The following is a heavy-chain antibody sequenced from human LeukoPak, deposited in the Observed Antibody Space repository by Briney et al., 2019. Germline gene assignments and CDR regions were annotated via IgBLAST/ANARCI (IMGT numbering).Heavy chain of an antibody. J-gene: IGHJ5*02. D-gene: IGHD2-2*01. CDR3: ARDLHSDTNVHCSGSSCYNWFDP. CDR2: IRYDGSNK. Sequence: GGSLRLSCAASGFTFSSYGMHWVRQAPGKGLEWVAFIRYDGSNKYYADSVKGRFTISRDNSKNTLYLQMNSLRAEDTAVYYCARDLHSDTNVHCSGSSCYNWFDPWGQGTLVTVSS. CDR1: GFTFSSYG. V-gene: IGHV3-30*02.